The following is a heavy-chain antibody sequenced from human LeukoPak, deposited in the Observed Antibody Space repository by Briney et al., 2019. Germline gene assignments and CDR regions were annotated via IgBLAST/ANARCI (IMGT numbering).Heavy chain of an antibody. CDR2: IRSKANSYAA. CDR3: TRPSALLSAGFDP. D-gene: IGHD2-2*01. CDR1: GFTFSGSA. Sequence: PGGSLRLSCAASGFTFSGSAMHWVRQASGKGLEWVGRIRSKANSYAAAYAASVKGRFTISRDDSKNTAYLQMNSLKTEDTAVYYCTRPSALLSAGFDPWGQGTLVTVSS. J-gene: IGHJ5*02. V-gene: IGHV3-73*01.